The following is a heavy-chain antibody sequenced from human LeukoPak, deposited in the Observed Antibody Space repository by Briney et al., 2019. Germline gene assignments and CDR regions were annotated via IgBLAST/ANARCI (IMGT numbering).Heavy chain of an antibody. V-gene: IGHV1-2*06. Sequence: ASVKVSCKASGYTLTDYYMHWVRQAPGQGLEWMGRINPNSGGTNYAQKFQGRVTMTRDTSISTVYMELSRLRSDDTAVYYCARVGYYESSGYYEYWGQGTLDTVSS. D-gene: IGHD3-22*01. J-gene: IGHJ4*02. CDR1: GYTLTDYY. CDR3: ARVGYYESSGYYEY. CDR2: INPNSGGT.